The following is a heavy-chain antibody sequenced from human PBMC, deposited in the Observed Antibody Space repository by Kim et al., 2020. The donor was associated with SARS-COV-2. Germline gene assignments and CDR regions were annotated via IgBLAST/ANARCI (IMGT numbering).Heavy chain of an antibody. D-gene: IGHD1-26*01. V-gene: IGHV3-9*01. CDR2: ISWNSGSI. CDR3: AKDQHWELLGNIAVESWDY. J-gene: IGHJ4*02. CDR1: GFTFDDYA. Sequence: GGSLRLSCAASGFTFDDYAMHWVRQAPGKGLEWVSGISWNSGSIGYADSVKGRFTISRDNAKNSLYLQMNSLRAEDTALYYCAKDQHWELLGNIAVESWDYWGQGTLVTVSS.